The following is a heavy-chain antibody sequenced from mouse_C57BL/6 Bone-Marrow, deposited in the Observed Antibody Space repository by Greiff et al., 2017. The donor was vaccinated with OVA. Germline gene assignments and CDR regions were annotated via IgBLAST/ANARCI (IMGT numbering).Heavy chain of an antibody. CDR2: IDPETGGT. V-gene: IGHV1-15*01. Sequence: VKLMESGAELVRPGASVTLSCKASGYTFTDYEMHWVKQTPVHGLEWIGAIDPETGGTAYNQKFKGKAILTADKSSSTAYMELRSLTSEDSAVYYCTRRIYYYGSSYEDYYAMDYWGQGTSVTVSS. J-gene: IGHJ4*01. CDR1: GYTFTDYE. D-gene: IGHD1-1*01. CDR3: TRRIYYYGSSYEDYYAMDY.